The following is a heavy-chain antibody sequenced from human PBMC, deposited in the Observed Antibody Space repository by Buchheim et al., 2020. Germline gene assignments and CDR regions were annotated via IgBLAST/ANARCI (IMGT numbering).Heavy chain of an antibody. D-gene: IGHD2-15*01. J-gene: IGHJ6*02. V-gene: IGHV3-30-3*01. CDR1: GFTFSSYA. CDR3: ARDAVVVAATKFYYYYGMDV. Sequence: QVQLVESGGGVVQPGRSLRLSCAASGFTFSSYAMHWVRQAPGKGLEWVAVISYDGSNKYYADSVKGRFTISRDNSKNTLYLQMNSLRAEDTAVYYCARDAVVVAATKFYYYYGMDVWGQGTT. CDR2: ISYDGSNK.